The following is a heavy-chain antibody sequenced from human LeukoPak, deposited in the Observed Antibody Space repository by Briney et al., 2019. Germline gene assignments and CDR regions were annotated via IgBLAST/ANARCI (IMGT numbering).Heavy chain of an antibody. CDR3: AKGAGGFSYYNWFDP. J-gene: IGHJ5*02. V-gene: IGHV4-39*07. CDR2: IYYSGTT. D-gene: IGHD5-18*01. Sequence: PSETLSLTCTVSGGSISSSPYYWGWIRQPPGKGLEWIGSIYYSGTTHYSPSLESRVTISVDTSKNQFSLKLASVTAADTAIYYCAKGAGGFSYYNWFDPWGQGTPVTVSS. CDR1: GGSISSSPYY.